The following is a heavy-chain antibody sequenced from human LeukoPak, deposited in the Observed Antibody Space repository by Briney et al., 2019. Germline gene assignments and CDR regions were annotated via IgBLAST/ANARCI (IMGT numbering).Heavy chain of an antibody. D-gene: IGHD3-10*01. CDR2: FYHGGST. V-gene: IGHV4-39*07. CDR3: ARGGLWFGELGWFDP. J-gene: IGHJ5*02. Sequence: PSETLSLTCTVSGGSIRSSSYYWGWIRQPPGKGLEWIGTFYHGGSTYYNPSLKSRVTISVDTSKNQFSLNLTSVTAADTAVYYCARGGLWFGELGWFDPWGQGTLVTVSS. CDR1: GGSIRSSSYY.